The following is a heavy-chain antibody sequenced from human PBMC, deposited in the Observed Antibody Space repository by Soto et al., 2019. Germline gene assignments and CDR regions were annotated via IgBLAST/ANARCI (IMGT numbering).Heavy chain of an antibody. CDR1: GFNFAAYT. Sequence: AGGSLRLSCSASGFNFAAYTMSWVRLTPGKGLEWVGFIRRIAYGGTTDYAASVKGRFTISRDDSRKIVYLQMSRLKIEDTAVYYCSRSLAIDFDSWGQGTLVTVPQ. CDR3: SRSLAIDFDS. J-gene: IGHJ4*02. CDR2: IRRIAYGGTT. V-gene: IGHV3-49*04.